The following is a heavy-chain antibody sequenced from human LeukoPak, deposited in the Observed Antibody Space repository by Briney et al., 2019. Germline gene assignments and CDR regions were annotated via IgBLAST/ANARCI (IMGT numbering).Heavy chain of an antibody. Sequence: GGSLRLSCSASGFTFSRFAMTWVRQLPGKGLEWVSSISGNGHQTFYGDSVKGRFSVSRDNSKNILYLQMDSLRADDSALYFCAKDANYLDSSGHFIPFDFWGQGTLVTVTS. D-gene: IGHD6-19*01. CDR1: GFTFSRFA. CDR3: AKDANYLDSSGHFIPFDF. J-gene: IGHJ4*02. CDR2: ISGNGHQT. V-gene: IGHV3-23*01.